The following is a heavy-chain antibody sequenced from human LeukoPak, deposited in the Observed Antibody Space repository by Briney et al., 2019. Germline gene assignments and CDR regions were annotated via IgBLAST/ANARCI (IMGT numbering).Heavy chain of an antibody. J-gene: IGHJ4*02. V-gene: IGHV4-59*01. D-gene: IGHD3-3*01. CDR2: ISYSGNI. Sequence: ESGPRLVKPSETLSLTCTVSGGPISSYYWSWIRQPPGKGLEWIGYISYSGNINYNPSLKSRVTISVDTSKNQFSLKLSSVTAANTAVYYCARDGGTSYDFWSGYYYWGQGTLVTVSS. CDR3: ARDGGTSYDFWSGYYY. CDR1: GGPISSYY.